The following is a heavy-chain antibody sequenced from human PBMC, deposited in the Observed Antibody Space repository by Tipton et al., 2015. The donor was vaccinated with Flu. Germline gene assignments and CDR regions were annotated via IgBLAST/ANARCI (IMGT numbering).Heavy chain of an antibody. V-gene: IGHV4-34*01. J-gene: IGHJ4*02. Sequence: TLSLTCAVYAGSLSGHHWSWIRQPPGKGPEWIGEINHSGSTNYNTSLKSRVTMSVDTFKNQFSLRLSSVTAADTAVYYCARSSRDNCGGSCFPLDYWGQGTLVTVS. CDR3: ARSSRDNCGGSCFPLDY. CDR2: INHSGST. CDR1: AGSLSGHH. D-gene: IGHD2-21*01.